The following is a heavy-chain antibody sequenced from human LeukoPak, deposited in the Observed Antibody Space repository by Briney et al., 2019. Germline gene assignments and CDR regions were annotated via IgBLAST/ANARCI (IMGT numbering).Heavy chain of an antibody. D-gene: IGHD5-12*01. CDR2: ISYDGSNK. CDR3: ARGGATIKDWFDP. V-gene: IGHV3-30-3*01. J-gene: IGHJ5*02. CDR1: GFTFSSYA. Sequence: PGGSLRLSCAASGFTFSSYAMHWVRQAPGKGLEWVAVISYDGSNKYYADSVKGRFTISRDDSKNTLYLQMNSLRAEDTAVYYCARGGATIKDWFDPWGQGTLVTVSS.